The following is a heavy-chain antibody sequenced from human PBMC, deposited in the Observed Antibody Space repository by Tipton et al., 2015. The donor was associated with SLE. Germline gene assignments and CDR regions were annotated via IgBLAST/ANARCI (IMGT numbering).Heavy chain of an antibody. J-gene: IGHJ3*01. CDR1: GGAIRNSPYY. V-gene: IGHV4-39*07. Sequence: TLSLTCHVAGGAIRNSPYYWAWIRQPPGKRLEWIGSVFDTGYTAYNPSLEGRMSISVDTSNNEFSLKLTSVTAADTAVYYCARSGSSGSSPEASDVWGQGTMVTVSS. D-gene: IGHD3-22*01. CDR2: VFDTGYT. CDR3: ARSGSSGSSPEASDV.